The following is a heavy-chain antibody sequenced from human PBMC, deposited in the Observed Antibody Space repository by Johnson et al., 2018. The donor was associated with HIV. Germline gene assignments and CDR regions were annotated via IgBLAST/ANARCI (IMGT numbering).Heavy chain of an antibody. J-gene: IGHJ3*02. D-gene: IGHD3-9*01. CDR1: GFTFSSYG. CDR3: ARDGPVDWVAAFDI. V-gene: IGHV3-33*01. Sequence: QVQLVESGGGVVQPGRSLRLSCAASGFTFSSYGMHWVRQAPGKGLEWVAVIWYDGSEQYYVDSVKGRFTISRDNAKNSLYLQMHSLRAEDTAVYYWARDGPVDWVAAFDIWGQGTLVTVSS. CDR2: IWYDGSEQ.